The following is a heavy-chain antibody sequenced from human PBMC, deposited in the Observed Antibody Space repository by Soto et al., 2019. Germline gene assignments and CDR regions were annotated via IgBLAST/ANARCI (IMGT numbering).Heavy chain of an antibody. CDR1: GGSISSGGYY. J-gene: IGHJ2*01. CDR2: IYYSGST. Sequence: QVQLQESGPGLVKPSPTLSLTCTVSGGSISSGGYYWSWIRQRPGKGLEWIGYIYYSGSTYYNPYLKSRVTISVDTSKNPFSLKLSSVTAADTAVYYCARDVGIAAAGTWYFDLWGRGTLVTVSS. CDR3: ARDVGIAAAGTWYFDL. D-gene: IGHD6-13*01. V-gene: IGHV4-31*03.